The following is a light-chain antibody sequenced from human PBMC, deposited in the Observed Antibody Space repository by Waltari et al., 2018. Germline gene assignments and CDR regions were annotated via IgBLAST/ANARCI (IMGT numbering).Light chain of an antibody. Sequence: QTVVTQEPSFSVSPGGTVTLTCSLRSASVSTNHYPSWYQQTPGQAPRTLIYDTGTRSSGVPARFSGFILGNKAALTITGAQAADESFYYCVLYMTTGPVFGGGTELTVL. J-gene: IGLJ3*02. CDR1: SASVSTNHY. CDR2: DTG. CDR3: VLYMTTGPV. V-gene: IGLV8-61*01.